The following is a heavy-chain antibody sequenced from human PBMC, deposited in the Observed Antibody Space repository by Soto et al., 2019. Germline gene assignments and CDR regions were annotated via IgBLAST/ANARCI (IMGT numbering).Heavy chain of an antibody. CDR2: INPNSGGT. CDR1: Y. D-gene: IGHD6-13*01. J-gene: IGHJ6*02. V-gene: IGHV1-2*02. Sequence: YSWWAHQETKQWLEWIGWINPNSGGTNNAQKFQGRVTMTRDTSTSTVYMELSALISDDTAVYYCARSLLDEYSSSWRSAYYGMEFWGHGTTV. CDR3: ARSLLDEYSSSWRSAYYGMEF.